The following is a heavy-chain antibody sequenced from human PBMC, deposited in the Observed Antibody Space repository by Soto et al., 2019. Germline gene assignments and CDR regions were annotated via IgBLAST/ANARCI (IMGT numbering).Heavy chain of an antibody. CDR2: IYHTGST. V-gene: IGHV4-38-2*02. D-gene: IGHD3-10*01. CDR1: GGSISSGYH. J-gene: IGHJ4*02. CDR3: ARSHLLYFDY. Sequence: SETLSLTCTVSGGSISSGYHWAWIRQPPGKRLEWVARIYHTGSTNYNPSLKSRVTISVDKSKNQFSLKLSSVTAADTAVYYCARSHLLYFDYWGQGTLVTVSS.